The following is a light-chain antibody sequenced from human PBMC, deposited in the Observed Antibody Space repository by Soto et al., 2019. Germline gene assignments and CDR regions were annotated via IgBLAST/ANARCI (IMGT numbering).Light chain of an antibody. V-gene: IGKV1-5*03. J-gene: IGKJ1*01. Sequence: DIPMTQSASTVSDSEGDRVTISCRASQSVSIWLAWYQQKPGRAPKLLIYKSSILESGVPSRFSGSGSGTEFTLTISSLQPDDFATYYCQPFNTSPWTVGPVTKVEIK. CDR1: QSVSIW. CDR3: QPFNTSPWT. CDR2: KSS.